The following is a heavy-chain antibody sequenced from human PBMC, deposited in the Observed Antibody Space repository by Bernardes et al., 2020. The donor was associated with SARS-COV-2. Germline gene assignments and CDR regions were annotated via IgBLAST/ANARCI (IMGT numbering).Heavy chain of an antibody. J-gene: IGHJ4*02. CDR1: GFSFSNYA. CDR2: ISYDGRSK. V-gene: IGHV3-30*18. Sequence: GGSLRLSCAASGFSFSNYAMHWVRQAPGKGLEWVALISYDGRSKFYADSVKGRFTISRDNSKNTLFLQMNSLSPEDTAVYYCAKILTDISDYFDDWGQGTLVTVSS. D-gene: IGHD2-15*01. CDR3: AKILTDISDYFDD.